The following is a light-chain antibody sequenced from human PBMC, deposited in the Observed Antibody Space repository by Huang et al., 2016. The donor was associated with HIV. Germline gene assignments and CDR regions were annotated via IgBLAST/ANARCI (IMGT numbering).Light chain of an antibody. CDR1: QNVRNN. V-gene: IGKV3-15*01. CDR2: EAS. J-gene: IGKJ4*01. CDR3: QQFNNWPPA. Sequence: ETLMTQFPATLSVSPGERATLSCRASQNVRNNLAWYQQKPGQAPRLLVYEASSRATGVPGRFSARVSGLDFTLTIGSLQSEDFPIYYCQQFNNWPPAFGGGTTVEIK.